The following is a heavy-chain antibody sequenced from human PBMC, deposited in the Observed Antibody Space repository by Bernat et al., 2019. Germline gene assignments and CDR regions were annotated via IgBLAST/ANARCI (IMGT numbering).Heavy chain of an antibody. CDR3: ARDLEQLERLASRAFDI. CDR2: ISYDGSNP. J-gene: IGHJ3*02. Sequence: QVQLVESGGGVVQPGRSLRLSCAASGFSFSSYAMHWVRQAPGKGLEWVAVISYDGSNPYSADSVKGRFTISRDNSKNTLYLQMNSLRGEDTAVYHCARDLEQLERLASRAFDIWGQGTMVTVSS. D-gene: IGHD1-1*01. CDR1: GFSFSSYA. V-gene: IGHV3-30*01.